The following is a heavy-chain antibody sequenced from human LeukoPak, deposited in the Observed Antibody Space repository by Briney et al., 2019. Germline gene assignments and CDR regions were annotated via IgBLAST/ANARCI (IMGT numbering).Heavy chain of an antibody. CDR2: INHSGST. CDR3: ARVVSAYGQGYYYYGMDV. Sequence: SETLSLTCAVYGGSFSGYYWSWIRQPPGKGLEWIGEINHSGSTNYNPSLKSRVTISVDTSKNQFSLKLNSVTAADTAVYYCARVVSAYGQGYYYYGMDVWGQGTTVTVSS. J-gene: IGHJ6*02. V-gene: IGHV4-34*01. D-gene: IGHD5-12*01. CDR1: GGSFSGYY.